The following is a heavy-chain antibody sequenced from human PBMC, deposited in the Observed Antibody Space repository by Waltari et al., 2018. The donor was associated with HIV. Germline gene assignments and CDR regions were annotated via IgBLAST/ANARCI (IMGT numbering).Heavy chain of an antibody. CDR3: ARGIGSAAWYPFDN. V-gene: IGHV1-18*01. CDR1: GNTFTPYG. D-gene: IGHD6-13*01. J-gene: IGHJ4*02. Sequence: HVQLMQSGAEVRKPGASVKVYCQASGNTFTPYGPTWVRQAPGQGLEWMGWISPYSDYTYYAQNLQGRVTMTTDTSTATVYMELRRLRYDDTAVYYCARGIGSAAWYPFDNWGQGTLVTVSS. CDR2: ISPYSDYT.